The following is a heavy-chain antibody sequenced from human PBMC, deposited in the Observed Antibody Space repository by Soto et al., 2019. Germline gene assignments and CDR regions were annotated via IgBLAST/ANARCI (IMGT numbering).Heavy chain of an antibody. CDR1: GGSVSSGSYY. J-gene: IGHJ4*02. D-gene: IGHD1-26*01. Sequence: QVQLQESGPGLVKPSETLSLTCTVSGGSVSSGSYYWSWIRQPPGKGLEWIGYIYYSGSTNYNPSLKSRVPISVDTSKNQFSLKLSSVTAADTAVYYCARGGGSYYAETYFDYWGQGTLVTVSS. CDR2: IYYSGST. V-gene: IGHV4-61*01. CDR3: ARGGGSYYAETYFDY.